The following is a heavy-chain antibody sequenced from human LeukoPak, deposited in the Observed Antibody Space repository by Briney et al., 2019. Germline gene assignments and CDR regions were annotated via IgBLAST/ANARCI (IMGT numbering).Heavy chain of an antibody. D-gene: IGHD3-9*01. Sequence: SETLSLTCTVSGGSISSYSWSWIRQPPGKGLVWIGYIYYSGSTNYNPSLKSRVTISVDTSKDQFSLKLSSVTAADTAVYYCARAYGDILTGYYYFDYWGQGTLVTVSS. CDR3: ARAYGDILTGYYYFDY. V-gene: IGHV4-59*01. J-gene: IGHJ4*02. CDR2: IYYSGST. CDR1: GGSISSYS.